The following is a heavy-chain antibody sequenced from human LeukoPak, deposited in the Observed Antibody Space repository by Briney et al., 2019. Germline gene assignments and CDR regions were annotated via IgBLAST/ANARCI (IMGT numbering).Heavy chain of an antibody. V-gene: IGHV4-59*08. J-gene: IGHJ4*02. CDR1: GGSISNYY. Sequence: SETLSLTCKVSGGSISNYYWSWIRQPPGKGLVWIGYVYYSGSTNYNPSLKSRVTISVDTSKNQFSLKLSSVTAADTAVYYCARSDSFWYSSGWFDYWGQGTLVTVSS. CDR3: ARSDSFWYSSGWFDY. CDR2: VYYSGST. D-gene: IGHD6-19*01.